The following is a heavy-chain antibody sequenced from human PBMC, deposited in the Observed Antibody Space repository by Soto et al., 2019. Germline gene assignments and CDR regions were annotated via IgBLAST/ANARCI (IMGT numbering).Heavy chain of an antibody. D-gene: IGHD3-3*01. CDR2: IVPKVGTT. CDR1: GGTFSSYA. CDR3: ATVKASRRITIFGVVIDAFDI. V-gene: IGHV1-69*06. Sequence: SVKVSCKASGGTFSSYAISWVRQAPGQGLEWMGGIVPKVGTTNYAQKFQGRVTMTADTSTDTAYMELSSLRSEDTAVYYCATVKASRRITIFGVVIDAFDIWGQGTMVTVSS. J-gene: IGHJ3*02.